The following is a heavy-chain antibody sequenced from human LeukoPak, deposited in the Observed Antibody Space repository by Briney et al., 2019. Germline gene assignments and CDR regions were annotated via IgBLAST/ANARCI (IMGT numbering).Heavy chain of an antibody. V-gene: IGHV3-30*18. CDR1: GFTFSSYG. J-gene: IGHJ4*02. CDR2: ISYDGSNK. D-gene: IGHD6-13*01. Sequence: GGSLRLSCAASGFTFSSYGMHWVRQAPSKGLEWVAVISYDGSNKYYADSVKGRFTISRDNSKNTLYLQMNSLRAEDTAVYYCAKDLIPLVAAAGTALYWGQGTLVTVSS. CDR3: AKDLIPLVAAAGTALY.